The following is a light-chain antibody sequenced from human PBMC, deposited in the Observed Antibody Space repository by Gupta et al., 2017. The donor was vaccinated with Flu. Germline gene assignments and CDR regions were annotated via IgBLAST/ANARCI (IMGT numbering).Light chain of an antibody. CDR3: SSYTSSSTVV. J-gene: IGLJ2*01. Sequence: QSDLTQPASVSGSPGQSITISCTGTSSDVGGYNYVSWYQQHPGKAPKLMLYEVSNRPSGVSNRFSGSKSGNTASLTISGLQAEDEADYYCSSYTSSSTVVFGGGTKLTVL. V-gene: IGLV2-14*01. CDR1: SSDVGGYNY. CDR2: EVS.